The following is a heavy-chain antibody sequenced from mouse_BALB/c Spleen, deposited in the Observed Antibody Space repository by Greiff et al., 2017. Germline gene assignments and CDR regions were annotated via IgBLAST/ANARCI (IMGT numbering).Heavy chain of an antibody. CDR2: ISSGGST. CDR1: GFTFSSYA. D-gene: IGHD2-14*01. CDR3: ARHRRDCYAMDY. J-gene: IGHJ4*01. Sequence: EVKLVESGGGLVKPGGSLKLSCAASGFTFSSYAMSWVRQTPEKRLEWVASISSGGSTYYPDSVKGRFTISRDNARNILYLQMSSLKSEDTAMYYCARHRRDCYAMDYWGQGTSVTVSS. V-gene: IGHV5-6-5*01.